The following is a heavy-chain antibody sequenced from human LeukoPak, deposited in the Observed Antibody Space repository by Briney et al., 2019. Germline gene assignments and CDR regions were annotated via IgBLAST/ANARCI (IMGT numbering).Heavy chain of an antibody. J-gene: IGHJ4*02. V-gene: IGHV3-74*01. Sequence: GGSLRLSCVASGFTFSSYWMHWVRQDPRKGLVWVSRINGDGRNINYADSVRGRFTISRDNAKNTLYLQMNSLRAEDTAVYYCARADDYGDYSFDYWGQRTLVTVSS. CDR2: INGDGRNI. CDR1: GFTFSSYW. CDR3: ARADDYGDYSFDY. D-gene: IGHD4-17*01.